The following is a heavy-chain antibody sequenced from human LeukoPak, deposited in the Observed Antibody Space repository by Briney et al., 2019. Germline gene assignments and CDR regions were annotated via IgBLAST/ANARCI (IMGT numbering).Heavy chain of an antibody. CDR2: IYYSGST. CDR1: GGSISSYY. V-gene: IGHV4-59*01. Sequence: SETLSLTCTVSGGSISSYYWSWIRQPPGKGLEWIGYIYYSGSTNYNPSLKSRVTISVDTSKNQFSLKLSSVTAANTAVYYCARAIAAAGIYAFDIWGQGTMVTVSS. CDR3: ARAIAAAGIYAFDI. D-gene: IGHD6-13*01. J-gene: IGHJ3*02.